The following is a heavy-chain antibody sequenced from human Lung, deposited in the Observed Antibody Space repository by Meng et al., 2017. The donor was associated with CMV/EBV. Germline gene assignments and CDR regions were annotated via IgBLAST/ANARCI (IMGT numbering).Heavy chain of an antibody. CDR3: AKDTGSRGGYTLDV. Sequence: GGSLGLXCAASGLLFDDYAMHWVRQAPGKGLEWVSGISWNSGSIGYADSVKGRFTISRDNAKNSLFLQMNSLRAEDMGVYYCAKDTGSRGGYTLDVWGQGTTVTVSS. V-gene: IGHV3-9*03. CDR2: ISWNSGSI. D-gene: IGHD5-24*01. CDR1: GLLFDDYA. J-gene: IGHJ6*02.